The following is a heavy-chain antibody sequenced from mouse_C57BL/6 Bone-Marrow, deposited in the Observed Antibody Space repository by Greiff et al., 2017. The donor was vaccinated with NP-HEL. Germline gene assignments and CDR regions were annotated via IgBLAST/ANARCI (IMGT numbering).Heavy chain of an antibody. J-gene: IGHJ2*01. CDR2: IDPSDSET. CDR3: ARQGWLLPVDY. CDR1: GYTFTSYW. V-gene: IGHV1-52*01. D-gene: IGHD2-3*01. Sequence: QVQLQQPGAELVRPGSSVKLSCKASGYTFTSYWMHWVKQRPIQGLEWIGNIDPSDSETHYNQKFKDKATLTVDKSSSTAYMQLSSLTSEDSAVYYCARQGWLLPVDYWGQGTTLTVSS.